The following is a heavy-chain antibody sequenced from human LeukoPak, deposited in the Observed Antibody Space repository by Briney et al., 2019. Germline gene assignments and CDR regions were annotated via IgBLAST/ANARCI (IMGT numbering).Heavy chain of an antibody. D-gene: IGHD6-19*01. J-gene: IGHJ4*02. CDR2: ISSSGSTI. Sequence: GSLRLSCAASGFTFSSHEMNWVRQAPGKGLEWVSYISSSGSTIYYAGSVKGRFTISRDNAKNSLYLQMSSLRAEDTAIYYCAREENTSGWYSKFNYWAQGTLVTVSS. V-gene: IGHV3-48*03. CDR1: GFTFSSHE. CDR3: AREENTSGWYSKFNY.